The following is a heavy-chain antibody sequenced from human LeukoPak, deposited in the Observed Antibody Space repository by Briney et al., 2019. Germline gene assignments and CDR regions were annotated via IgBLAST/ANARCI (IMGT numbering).Heavy chain of an antibody. CDR3: ARGQGANNFGY. CDR1: GFTFSSYW. Sequence: GGSLRLSCAASGFTFSSYWMNWVRQAPGKGLEWVANIKQDGSEKYYVDSVKGRFTISRDNAKNSLYLQMNSLRAEDTAVYYCARGQGANNFGYWGQGTTVTVSS. J-gene: IGHJ4*03. CDR2: IKQDGSEK. V-gene: IGHV3-7*03. D-gene: IGHD1-26*01.